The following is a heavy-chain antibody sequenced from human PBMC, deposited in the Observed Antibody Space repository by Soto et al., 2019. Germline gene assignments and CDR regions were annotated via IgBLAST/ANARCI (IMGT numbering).Heavy chain of an antibody. J-gene: IGHJ3*02. CDR1: GYTFTSYY. CDR2: INPSGGST. Sequence: ASVKVSCKASGYTFTSYYMHWVRQAPGQGLEWMGIINPSGGSTSYAQKFQGRVTMTRDTSTSTVYMELSSLRSEDTAVYYCAREAGREIPSGDSPFDIWGQGTMVTVSS. CDR3: AREAGREIPSGDSPFDI. D-gene: IGHD4-17*01. V-gene: IGHV1-46*01.